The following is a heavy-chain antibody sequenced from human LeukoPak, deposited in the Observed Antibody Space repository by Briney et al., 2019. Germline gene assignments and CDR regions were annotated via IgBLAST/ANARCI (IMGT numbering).Heavy chain of an antibody. V-gene: IGHV1-69*13. Sequence: SVKVSCKASGGTFSSYAISWVRQAPGQGLEWMGGIIPIFGTANYAQKFQGRVTITADESTSTAYMELSSLRSEDTAVYYCARATMVRGVIGWFDPWGQGTLVTVSS. CDR3: ARATMVRGVIGWFDP. CDR1: GGTFSSYA. CDR2: IIPIFGTA. D-gene: IGHD3-10*01. J-gene: IGHJ5*02.